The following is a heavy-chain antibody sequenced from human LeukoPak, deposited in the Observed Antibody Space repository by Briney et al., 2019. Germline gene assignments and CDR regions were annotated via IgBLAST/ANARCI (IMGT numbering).Heavy chain of an antibody. Sequence: PSETLSLTCTVSGYSISSGYYWGWIRQPPGKGLEWIGRIYTTGTTNYNPNHNPSLKSRVTMSVDTSKNQFSLKLSSVTAADTAVYYCARYGVGTGMAWFDPWGQGTLVTVSS. CDR1: GYSISSGYY. V-gene: IGHV4-38-2*02. J-gene: IGHJ5*02. D-gene: IGHD2-8*01. CDR2: IYTTGTT. CDR3: ARYGVGTGMAWFDP.